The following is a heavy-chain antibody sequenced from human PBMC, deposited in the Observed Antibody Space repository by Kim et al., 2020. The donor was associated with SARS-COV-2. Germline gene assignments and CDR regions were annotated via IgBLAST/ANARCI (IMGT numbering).Heavy chain of an antibody. Sequence: YSPSFPWPVTISADNSISTAYLQWSSLKASDTAMYYCARRDGSGSKTFGYWGQGTLVTVSS. J-gene: IGHJ4*02. V-gene: IGHV5-51*01. D-gene: IGHD3-10*01. CDR3: ARRDGSGSKTFGY.